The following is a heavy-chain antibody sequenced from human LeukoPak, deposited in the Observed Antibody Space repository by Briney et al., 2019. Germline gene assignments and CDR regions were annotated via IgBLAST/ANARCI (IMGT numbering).Heavy chain of an antibody. V-gene: IGHV4-34*01. J-gene: IGHJ4*02. D-gene: IGHD3-9*01. CDR1: GGSFSGYC. CDR3: ARWVDLTVY. Sequence: PSETLSLTCAVYGGSFSGYCWSWIRQPPGKGLEWIGSFDHTGTTYYNPSLKSRVTTSVDTSKNQFSLRLGSVTAADTAVYYCARWVDLTVYWGQGTLVTVSS. CDR2: FDHTGTT.